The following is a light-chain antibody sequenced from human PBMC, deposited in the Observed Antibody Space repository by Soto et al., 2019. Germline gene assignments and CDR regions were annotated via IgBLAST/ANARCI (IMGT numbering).Light chain of an antibody. V-gene: IGKV3-11*01. CDR3: QERSNGPRLT. CDR2: DVS. Sequence: EIVLTQSPATLSLSPGERATLPCRASQSVSTSLAWYQQRPGQAPRLLIYDVSNRAAGVPARFSGSGSGTDFTLTISNLEPEVFAIYSCQERSNGPRLTFGGGTTVEIK. CDR1: QSVSTS. J-gene: IGKJ4*01.